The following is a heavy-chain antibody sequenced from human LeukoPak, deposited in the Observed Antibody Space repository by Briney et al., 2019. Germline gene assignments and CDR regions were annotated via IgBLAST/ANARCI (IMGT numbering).Heavy chain of an antibody. D-gene: IGHD3-9*01. V-gene: IGHV1-2*06. J-gene: IGHJ6*03. Sequence: ASVKVSCKASGYTFTGYYMHWVRQAPGQGLEWMGRINPNSGGTNYAQKFQGRVTMTRDTSISTAYMELSRLRSDDTAVYYCAREGDDILTVYYYMYVWGKGTTVTVSS. CDR1: GYTFTGYY. CDR3: AREGDDILTVYYYMYV. CDR2: INPNSGGT.